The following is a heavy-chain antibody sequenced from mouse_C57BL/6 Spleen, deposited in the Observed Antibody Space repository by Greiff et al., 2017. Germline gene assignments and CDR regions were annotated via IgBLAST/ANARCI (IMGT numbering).Heavy chain of an antibody. CDR1: GYSITSGYY. D-gene: IGHD1-1*01. CDR2: ISYDGSN. J-gene: IGHJ2*01. V-gene: IGHV3-6*01. Sequence: EVQLQQSGPGLVKPSQSLSLTCSVTGYSITSGYYWNWIRQFPGNKLEWMGYISYDGSNNYNPSLKNRISITRDTSKNQFFLKLNSVTTEDTATYYCARERLITTVVEGSFFDYWGQGTTLTVSS. CDR3: ARERLITTVVEGSFFDY.